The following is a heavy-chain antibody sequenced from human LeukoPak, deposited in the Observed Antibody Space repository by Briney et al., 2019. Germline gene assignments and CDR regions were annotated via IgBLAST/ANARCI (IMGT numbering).Heavy chain of an antibody. Sequence: SETLSLTCTVSGGSISSYCWTWIRQPPGKGLEWIGYIYYSGSTSYNPSLKSRVTISVDTSKNQFSLKLSSVAAADTAVYYCARCGYGDYVWGQGTLVTVSS. D-gene: IGHD4-17*01. CDR1: GGSISSYC. V-gene: IGHV4-59*01. CDR3: ARCGYGDYV. CDR2: IYYSGST. J-gene: IGHJ4*02.